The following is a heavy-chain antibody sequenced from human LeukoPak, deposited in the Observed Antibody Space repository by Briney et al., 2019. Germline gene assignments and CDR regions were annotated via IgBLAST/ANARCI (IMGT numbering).Heavy chain of an antibody. D-gene: IGHD3-10*01. CDR3: ARHLWFGGSWFDP. J-gene: IGHJ5*02. V-gene: IGHV3-48*03. CDR1: GFTFSSYE. CDR2: ISSSGSTI. Sequence: GGSLRLSCAASGFTFSSYEMNWVRQAPGKGLEWVSYISSSGSTIYYADSVKGRFTISRDNAKNSLYLQMNSLRAEGTAVYYCARHLWFGGSWFDPWGQGTLVTVSS.